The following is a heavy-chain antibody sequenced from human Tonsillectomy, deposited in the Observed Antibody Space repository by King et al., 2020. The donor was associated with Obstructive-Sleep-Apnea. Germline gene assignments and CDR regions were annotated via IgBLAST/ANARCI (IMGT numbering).Heavy chain of an antibody. CDR2: IYYSGST. V-gene: IGHV4-31*03. D-gene: IGHD2-2*01. J-gene: IGHJ5*02. CDR1: GGSISSGGYY. CDR3: ARVQCSSTSCYVVWFDP. Sequence: QLQESGPGLVKPSQTLSLTCTVSGGSISSGGYYWSWIRQHPGKGLEWIGYIYYSGSTYYNPSLKSRVTISVDTSKNPFSLKLSSVTAADTAVDYCARVQCSSTSCYVVWFDPWGQGTLVTVSS.